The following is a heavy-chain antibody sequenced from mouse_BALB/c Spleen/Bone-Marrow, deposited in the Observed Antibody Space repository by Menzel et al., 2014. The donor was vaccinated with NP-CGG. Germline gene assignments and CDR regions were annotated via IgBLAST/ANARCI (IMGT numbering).Heavy chain of an antibody. CDR3: ARGGISADY. CDR2: IYPGDGDT. Sequence: QVHLQQPGAELVRPGSSVKISCKPSGYVFSTYWINWVKQRPGQGLEWIGQIYPGDGDTNFNGKFKDKATLTADESSNTAYMQLSSLTSEDSAVYFCARGGISADYWGQGTTLTVSS. V-gene: IGHV1-80*01. CDR1: GYVFSTYW. J-gene: IGHJ2*01.